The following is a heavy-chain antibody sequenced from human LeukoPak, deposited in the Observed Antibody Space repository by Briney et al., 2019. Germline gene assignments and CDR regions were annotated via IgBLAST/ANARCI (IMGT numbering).Heavy chain of an antibody. CDR1: GYTFTSYW. CDR3: ARHLRHSSGYPDY. CDR2: IYPGDSDT. V-gene: IGHV5-51*01. D-gene: IGHD3-22*01. J-gene: IGHJ4*02. Sequence: KSGGSPKISCKGSGYTFTSYWIGWVRQMPGKGQEWMGIIYPGDSDTRYSPSFQGQVTISADKSISTAYLQWSSLKASDTAMYYCARHLRHSSGYPDYWGQGTLVTVSS.